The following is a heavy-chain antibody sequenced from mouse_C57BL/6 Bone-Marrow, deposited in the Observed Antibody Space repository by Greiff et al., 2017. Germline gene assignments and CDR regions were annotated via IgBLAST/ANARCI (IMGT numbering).Heavy chain of an antibody. CDR3: ARSHDGSSYNY. J-gene: IGHJ2*01. Sequence: EVQLQQSGPVLVKPGASVKMSCKASGYTFTDYYMNWVKQSHGKSLEWIGVINPYNGGTSYNQKFKGKATLTVDKSSSTAYMELNSLTSEDSAVYYCARSHDGSSYNYWGQGTTLTVSS. D-gene: IGHD1-1*01. CDR1: GYTFTDYY. CDR2: INPYNGGT. V-gene: IGHV1-19*01.